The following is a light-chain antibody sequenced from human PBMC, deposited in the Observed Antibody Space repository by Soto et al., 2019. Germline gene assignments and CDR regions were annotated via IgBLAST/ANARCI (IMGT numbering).Light chain of an antibody. CDR3: QVWDTTSDHFF. Sequence: SFELCQPPSVSVAPGQTARITCGGNNIGSYNVHWYQQKPGLAPVLVVYDDRDRPSGIPERFSGSNSGNTAALTISRVEAGDEADYYCQVWDTTSDHFFFGTGTKVTVL. V-gene: IGLV3-21*02. CDR1: NIGSYN. CDR2: DDR. J-gene: IGLJ1*01.